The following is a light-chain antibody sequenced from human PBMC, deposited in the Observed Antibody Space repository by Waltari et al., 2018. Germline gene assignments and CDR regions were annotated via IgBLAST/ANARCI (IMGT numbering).Light chain of an antibody. CDR3: QSYDMFLSGSVV. V-gene: IGLV1-40*01. J-gene: IGLJ2*01. CDR1: SSNIGAQYD. Sequence: QSVLTQPPSVSGTPGQTITISCTGSSSNIGAQYDVHWYQQLPGAAPKLLIFSYDNRPSGVPDRFSGSKSGTAASLAITGLQAEDEADYYCQSYDMFLSGSVVFGGGTKVTVL. CDR2: SYD.